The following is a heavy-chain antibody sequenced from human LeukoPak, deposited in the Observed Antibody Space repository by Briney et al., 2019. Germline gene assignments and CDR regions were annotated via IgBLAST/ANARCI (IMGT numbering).Heavy chain of an antibody. CDR1: GFPFSNSA. Sequence: SVKVSCKASGFPFSNSAVQWVRQARGQRLEWIGWFVVGSGNIKYAQKFQERVAITRDMSTSTAYMELSSLRSEDTAMYYCAEGYYSGGTCYPRDYWGQGTLVTVSP. CDR3: AEGYYSGGTCYPRDY. CDR2: FVVGSGNI. V-gene: IGHV1-58*01. D-gene: IGHD2-15*01. J-gene: IGHJ4*02.